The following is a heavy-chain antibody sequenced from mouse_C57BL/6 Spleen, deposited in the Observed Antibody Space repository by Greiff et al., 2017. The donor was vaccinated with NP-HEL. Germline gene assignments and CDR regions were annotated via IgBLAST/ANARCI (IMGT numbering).Heavy chain of an antibody. CDR3: ARDGYDAMDY. J-gene: IGHJ4*01. CDR2: IYPGDGDT. Sequence: VQRVESGPELVKPGASVKISCKASGYAFSSSWMNWVKQRPGKGLEWIGRIYPGDGDTNYNGKFKGKATLTADKSSSTAYMQLSSLTSEDSAVYFCARDGYDAMDYWGQGTSVTVSS. CDR1: GYAFSSSW. D-gene: IGHD2-3*01. V-gene: IGHV1-82*01.